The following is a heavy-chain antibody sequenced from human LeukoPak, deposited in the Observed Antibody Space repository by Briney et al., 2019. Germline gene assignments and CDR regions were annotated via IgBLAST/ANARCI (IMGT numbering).Heavy chain of an antibody. CDR3: ARDGLNSSSWYLFDYVWGSYRSTWFDP. CDR2: ISAYNGNT. Sequence: AASVKVSCKASGYTFSNYGISWVRQAPGQGLEWMGWISAYNGNTNYAQKLQGRVTMTTDTSTSTAYMELRSLRSDDTAVYYCARDGLNSSSWYLFDYVWGSYRSTWFDPWGQGTLVTVSS. D-gene: IGHD3-16*02. V-gene: IGHV1-18*01. J-gene: IGHJ5*02. CDR1: GYTFSNYG.